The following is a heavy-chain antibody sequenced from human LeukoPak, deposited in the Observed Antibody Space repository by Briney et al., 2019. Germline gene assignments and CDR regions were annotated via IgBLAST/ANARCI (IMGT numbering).Heavy chain of an antibody. Sequence: GGSLRLSCVASGFTFSNAWMSWVRQAPGKGLVWVSRIYNDGSSTSYADSVKGRFTISRDNAKSTLYLQMNRLRDEDTAVYYCARVRGGSGRSYAADAFDIWGQGTMVTVSS. V-gene: IGHV3-74*01. J-gene: IGHJ3*02. D-gene: IGHD1-26*01. CDR1: GFTFSNAW. CDR2: IYNDGSST. CDR3: ARVRGGSGRSYAADAFDI.